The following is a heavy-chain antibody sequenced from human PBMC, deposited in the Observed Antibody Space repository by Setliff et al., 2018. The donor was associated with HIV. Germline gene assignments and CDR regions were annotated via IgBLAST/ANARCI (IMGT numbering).Heavy chain of an antibody. J-gene: IGHJ6*03. V-gene: IGHV1-69*13. CDR2: IIHILGTA. Sequence: ASVKVSSKTSRRTFSEDAINWVRQAPGEGLEWVGGIIHILGTADYAEKSQGRVTITADEPRSTVYLEVSNLRSEDTAVYYCAKAVRGYGSTYYNYYYMDVWGKGTTVTVS. D-gene: IGHD3-10*01. CDR3: AKAVRGYGSTYYNYYYMDV. CDR1: RRTFSEDA.